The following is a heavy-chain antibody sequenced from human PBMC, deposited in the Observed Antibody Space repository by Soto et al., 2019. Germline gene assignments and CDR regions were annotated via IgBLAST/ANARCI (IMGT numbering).Heavy chain of an antibody. V-gene: IGHV4-4*07. CDR1: GDSVSSTY. CDR2: IYSSGSN. D-gene: IGHD3-3*01. J-gene: IGHJ5*02. CDR3: ARGYESGYTFGHDL. Sequence: SETLSLTCTVSGDSVSSTYWSWVRQPAGRGLEWIGRIYSSGSNNYNPSLESRVTMSVDTSKNQFSLTLRSVTAADTAVYFCARGYESGYTFGHDLWGQGTLVTVSS.